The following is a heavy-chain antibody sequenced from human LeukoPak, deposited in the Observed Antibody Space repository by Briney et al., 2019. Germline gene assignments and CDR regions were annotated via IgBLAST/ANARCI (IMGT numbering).Heavy chain of an antibody. CDR1: GFTFSSYA. V-gene: IGHV3-23*01. D-gene: IGHD6-13*01. CDR2: ISGSGGST. Sequence: GGSLRLSCAASGFTFSSYAMSWVRQAPGKGLEWVSAISGSGGSTYYADSVKGRFTISRDNSKNTLYLQMNNLRAEDTAVYYCAKAPDSWLYYFDYWGQGTLVTVSS. J-gene: IGHJ4*02. CDR3: AKAPDSWLYYFDY.